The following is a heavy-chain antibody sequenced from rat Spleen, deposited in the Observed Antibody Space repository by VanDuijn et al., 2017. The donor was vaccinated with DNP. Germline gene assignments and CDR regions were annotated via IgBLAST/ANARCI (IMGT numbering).Heavy chain of an antibody. D-gene: IGHD1-11*01. CDR3: ARRGLRRVLDA. J-gene: IGHJ4*01. V-gene: IGHV5S10*01. Sequence: EVQLVESGGGLVQPGRSLKLSCAASGFTFSDYNMAWVRQAPKKGLEWVATISTSGSRTYYPDSVKGRFTISRDNAKSSLYLQMNSLKSEDTATYYCARRGLRRVLDAWGQGTSVTVSS. CDR1: GFTFSDYN. CDR2: ISTSGSRT.